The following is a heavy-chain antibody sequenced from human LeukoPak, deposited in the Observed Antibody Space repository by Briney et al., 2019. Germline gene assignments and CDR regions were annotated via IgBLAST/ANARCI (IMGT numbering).Heavy chain of an antibody. CDR1: GYTFTGYY. J-gene: IGHJ4*02. CDR3: AGYRFSGESLVGSF. Sequence: ASVKVSCQASGYTFTGYYMHWVRQAPGQGLEWMGWINPNSGGTNYAQKFQGRDTMTRDTSISTAYVGLRRLRSDVTAVYYCAGYRFSGESLVGSFWGQGTLVTVSS. D-gene: IGHD2-15*01. V-gene: IGHV1-2*02. CDR2: INPNSGGT.